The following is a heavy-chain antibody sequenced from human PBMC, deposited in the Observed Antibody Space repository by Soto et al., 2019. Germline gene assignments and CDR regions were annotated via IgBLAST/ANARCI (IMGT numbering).Heavy chain of an antibody. V-gene: IGHV1-3*01. CDR3: ARGSAAAGPYYFDY. CDR2: INAGNGNR. Sequence: ASVKVSCKASGYTFTSYAMHWVRQAPGQRLEWMGWINAGNGNRKYSQKFQGRVTITRDTSASTAYMELSSLRSEDTAVYYCARGSAAAGPYYFDYWAQGTLVTVSS. J-gene: IGHJ4*02. CDR1: GYTFTSYA. D-gene: IGHD6-13*01.